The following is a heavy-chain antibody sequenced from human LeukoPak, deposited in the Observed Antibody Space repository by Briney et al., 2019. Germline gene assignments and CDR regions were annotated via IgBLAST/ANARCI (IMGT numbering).Heavy chain of an antibody. V-gene: IGHV3-23*03. CDR3: AKDQGEAIVPRRFDY. Sequence: GGSLGLSCAASGFSFSNFAMSWVRQAPGKGLEWVSSIYSSNGYSAYFADSVKGRFTISRDNSRNTLYLQMNSLRAEDTAVYFCAKDQGEAIVPRRFDYWGQGTLVTVSS. J-gene: IGHJ4*02. D-gene: IGHD2/OR15-2a*01. CDR2: IYSSNGYSA. CDR1: GFSFSNFA.